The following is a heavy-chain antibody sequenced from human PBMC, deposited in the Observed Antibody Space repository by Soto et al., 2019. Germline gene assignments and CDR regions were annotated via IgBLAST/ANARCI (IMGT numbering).Heavy chain of an antibody. V-gene: IGHV4-34*01. Sequence: QVQLQQCGAGLLKPSETLSLTCAVYGGSFSGYYWSWIRQPPGKGLEWIGEINHSGSTNYNPSLKSRVTISVDTSKNQFSLKRSAVTAADTAVYYCARDQQVRVYNWFDPWGQGTLVTVSS. D-gene: IGHD3-10*01. CDR1: GGSFSGYY. CDR2: INHSGST. CDR3: ARDQQVRVYNWFDP. J-gene: IGHJ5*02.